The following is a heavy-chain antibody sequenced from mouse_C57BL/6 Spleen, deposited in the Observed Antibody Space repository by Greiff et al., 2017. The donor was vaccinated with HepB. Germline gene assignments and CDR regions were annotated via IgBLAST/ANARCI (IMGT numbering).Heavy chain of an antibody. CDR2: IDPEDGEN. CDR1: GFNIKDYY. CDR3: AREGSNPIAY. Sequence: VQLQQSGAELVKPGASVKLSCTASGFNIKDYYMHWVKQRTEQGLEWIGRIDPEDGENKYAPKFQGKDTITADTSSNTAYLQLSSLTSEDTAVYYCAREGSNPIAYWGQGTLVTVSA. V-gene: IGHV14-2*01. J-gene: IGHJ3*01. D-gene: IGHD1-1*01.